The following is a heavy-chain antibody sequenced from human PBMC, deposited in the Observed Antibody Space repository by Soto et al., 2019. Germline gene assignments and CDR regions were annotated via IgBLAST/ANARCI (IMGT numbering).Heavy chain of an antibody. Sequence: QVQLVEAGGDLVKPGGSLRLSCAASGFTFSDYYMSWIRQAPGKGLEWVSYISSSGSTIYYADSVSGRFSVSRDNAKNSLYLRMNSLRAEDTAVYYCASDRGYYDSSGGLGYWGQGRLVTVSS. D-gene: IGHD3-22*01. CDR2: ISSSGSTI. CDR1: GFTFSDYY. J-gene: IGHJ4*02. CDR3: ASDRGYYDSSGGLGY. V-gene: IGHV3-11*01.